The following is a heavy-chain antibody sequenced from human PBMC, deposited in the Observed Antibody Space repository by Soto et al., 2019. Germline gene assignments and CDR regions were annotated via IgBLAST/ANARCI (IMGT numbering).Heavy chain of an antibody. CDR1: GFTFSNAW. J-gene: IGHJ5*02. D-gene: IGHD2-2*01. CDR3: TTDYADKIVVVMGRLDP. Sequence: GGSLRLSCAASGFTFSNAWMSWVRQAPGKGLEWVGRIKSKTDGGTTDYAAPVKGRLTISREYSKNTPYLQMNSLNTEDTAVYYCTTDYADKIVVVMGRLDPWGQGTLVTVSS. V-gene: IGHV3-15*01. CDR2: IKSKTDGGTT.